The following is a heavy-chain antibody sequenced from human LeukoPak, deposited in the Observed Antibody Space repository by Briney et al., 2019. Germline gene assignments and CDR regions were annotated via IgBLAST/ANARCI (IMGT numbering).Heavy chain of an antibody. J-gene: IGHJ4*02. CDR3: ARLKNYFDY. CDR2: INHSGST. V-gene: IGHV4-34*01. CDR1: GGSFSGYY. Sequence: SETLSLTCAVYGGSFSGYYWSWIRQPPGKGLEWIGEINHSGSTNYNPSLKSRVTISVDTSKNQFSLKLSSVTAADTAVYYCARLKNYFDYWGQGTLVTVSS. D-gene: IGHD2/OR15-2a*01.